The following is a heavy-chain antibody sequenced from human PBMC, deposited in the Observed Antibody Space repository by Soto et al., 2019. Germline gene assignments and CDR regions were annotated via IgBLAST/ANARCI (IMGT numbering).Heavy chain of an antibody. CDR2: ISFDGRKE. D-gene: IGHD2-15*01. V-gene: IGHV3-30*03. CDR1: EFTFSSYA. Sequence: QLVESGGRGVQPGRPLRLSCEASEFTFSSYAMHWVRQAPGRGLEWVALISFDGRKEFYADSVKGRFIISRDNSRSMVYLQMDGLRPDDTAIYYCARPIPRWSYHYGMDVWGQGTTVTVSS. CDR3: ARPIPRWSYHYGMDV. J-gene: IGHJ6*02.